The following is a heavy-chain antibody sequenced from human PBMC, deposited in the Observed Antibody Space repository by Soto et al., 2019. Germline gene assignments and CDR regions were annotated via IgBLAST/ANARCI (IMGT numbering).Heavy chain of an antibody. CDR3: AREDSARTNDALDM. CDR1: GDSVSSSRAA. D-gene: IGHD3-10*01. J-gene: IGHJ3*02. V-gene: IGHV6-1*01. Sequence: QVQLQQSGPGLVRPSQTLSLTCAISGDSVSSSRAAWGWIRQSPSRGLEWLGRTYYRSRWYSDYAESVKSRITIKPDTYKNQLSLQLNSATPEDTAVYYCAREDSARTNDALDMWGQWTMVTVSS. CDR2: TYYRSRWYS.